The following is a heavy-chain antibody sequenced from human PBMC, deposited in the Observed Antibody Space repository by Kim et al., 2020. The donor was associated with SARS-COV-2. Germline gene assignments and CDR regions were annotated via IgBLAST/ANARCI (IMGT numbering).Heavy chain of an antibody. Sequence: GGSLRLSCAASGFTFSDYYMSWIRQAPGKGLEWVSYISSSGSTIYYADSVKGRFTISRDNAKNSLHLQMNSLRAEDTAGYYCARDLVCGGDCYYDQPTTYYYYGMDVWGQRTTVTVSS. CDR3: ARDLVCGGDCYYDQPTTYYYYGMDV. CDR2: ISSSGSTI. V-gene: IGHV3-11*01. J-gene: IGHJ6*02. CDR1: GFTFSDYY. D-gene: IGHD2-21*02.